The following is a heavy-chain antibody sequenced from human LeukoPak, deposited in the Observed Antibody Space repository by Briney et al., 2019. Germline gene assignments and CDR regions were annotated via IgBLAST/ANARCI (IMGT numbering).Heavy chain of an antibody. CDR2: IKQDGSEK. V-gene: IGHV3-7*04. D-gene: IGHD1-26*01. CDR1: GFTFSSYW. CDR3: ARAVGAIDFDY. Sequence: PGGSLRLSCAASGFTFSSYWMSWVRQAPGKRLEWVANIKQDGSEKYYVDSVKGRFTISRDNAKNSLYLQMNSLRAEDTAVYYCARAVGAIDFDYWGQGTLVTVSS. J-gene: IGHJ4*02.